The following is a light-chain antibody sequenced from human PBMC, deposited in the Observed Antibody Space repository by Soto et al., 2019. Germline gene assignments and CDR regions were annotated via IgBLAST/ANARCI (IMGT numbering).Light chain of an antibody. V-gene: IGLV2-14*01. CDR2: DVS. Sequence: QSALTQPASVSGSPGQSITISCVGTSGDIGDYNYVSWYQQHPGKVPKVIIYDVSNRPSGVSYRFSGTKSGNTASLTVSGLQAEDEADYNCCSYTRSGTLIFETGTKVTVL. CDR1: SGDIGDYNY. J-gene: IGLJ1*01. CDR3: CSYTRSGTLI.